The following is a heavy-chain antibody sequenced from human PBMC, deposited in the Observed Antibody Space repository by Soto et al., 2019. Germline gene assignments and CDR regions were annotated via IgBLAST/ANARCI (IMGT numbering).Heavy chain of an antibody. CDR3: AKVSLEINWNDFDY. CDR1: GFTFNTYA. V-gene: IGHV3-23*01. J-gene: IGHJ4*02. CDR2: ISGSGDTT. Sequence: EVQLLESGGGLVQPGGSLRLPCAASGFTFNTYAMSWVRQAPGKGLEWVSIISGSGDTTFYAASVKAPFTISRDNCKNTVYLQMNSLRAEDRDLCHCAKVSLEINWNDFDYWGQGTPVTVSS. D-gene: IGHD1-1*01.